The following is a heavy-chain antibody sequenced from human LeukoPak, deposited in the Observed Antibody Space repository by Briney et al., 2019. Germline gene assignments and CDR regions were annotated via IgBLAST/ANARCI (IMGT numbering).Heavy chain of an antibody. D-gene: IGHD4-23*01. J-gene: IGHJ4*02. Sequence: PGGSLRLSCAASGFTFSNYDMNWVRQAPGKGLEWVSSISSSSAYIYYADSVKGRFTISRDNAKNSLYLQMNSLRAEDTALYYCAKDGATVVTRYYFDYWGQGTLVTVSS. V-gene: IGHV3-21*04. CDR1: GFTFSNYD. CDR3: AKDGATVVTRYYFDY. CDR2: ISSSSAYI.